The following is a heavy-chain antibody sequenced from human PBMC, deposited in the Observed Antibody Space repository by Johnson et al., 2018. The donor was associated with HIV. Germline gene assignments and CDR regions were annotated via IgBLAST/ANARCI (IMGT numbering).Heavy chain of an antibody. V-gene: IGHV3-23*04. Sequence: VQLVESGGGLVQPGGSLRLSCAASGFTFSSYAMHWARQAPGKGLEWVSGITGTGGSTYYADSVRGRFTLSRDNSKNILLLQMNSLRAEDTALYSCAKVMTPVDWHGFDIWGQGTMVTVSS. CDR3: AKVMTPVDWHGFDI. J-gene: IGHJ3*02. CDR2: ITGTGGST. D-gene: IGHD4-23*01. CDR1: GFTFSSYA.